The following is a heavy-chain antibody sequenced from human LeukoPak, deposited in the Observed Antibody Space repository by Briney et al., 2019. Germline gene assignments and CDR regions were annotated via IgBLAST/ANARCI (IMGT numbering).Heavy chain of an antibody. CDR3: ATYLAAARPMGL. CDR1: GYTLTELS. Sequence: ASVKVSCKVSGYTLTELSTHWVRQAPGKGLEWMGGFDPEDGETIYAQKFQGRVTMTEDTSTDTAYMELTSLRSEDTAVYYCATYLAAARPMGLWGQGTLVTVSS. V-gene: IGHV1-24*01. CDR2: FDPEDGET. D-gene: IGHD6-13*01. J-gene: IGHJ4*02.